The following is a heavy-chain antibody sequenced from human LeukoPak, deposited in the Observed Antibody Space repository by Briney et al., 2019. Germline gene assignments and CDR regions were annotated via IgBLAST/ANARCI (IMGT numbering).Heavy chain of an antibody. Sequence: PGGSLRLSCAASGLRFSDYYVSWIRQAPGKGLQWVSYISSGGDIMHYADSVKGRFTSSRDNAKNSGYLEMNSLGAEDTAVYYCARERGSSWYERNYWGQGTLVTVSS. CDR3: ARERGSSWYERNY. J-gene: IGHJ4*02. CDR1: GLRFSDYY. D-gene: IGHD6-13*01. V-gene: IGHV3-11*04. CDR2: ISSGGDIM.